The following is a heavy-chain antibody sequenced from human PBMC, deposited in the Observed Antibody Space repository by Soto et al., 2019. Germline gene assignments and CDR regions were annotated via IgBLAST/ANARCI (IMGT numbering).Heavy chain of an antibody. CDR2: IYPGDSDT. CDR1: GYSFTSYW. CDR3: ARHRPGPTDSSYYYGSGSYYRGYYYCMDV. D-gene: IGHD3-10*01. J-gene: IGHJ6*02. V-gene: IGHV5-51*01. Sequence: PGESLKISCKGSGYSFTSYWIGWVRQMPGKGLEWMGIIYPGDSDTRYSPSFQGQVTISADKSISTAYLQWSSLKASDTAMYYCARHRPGPTDSSYYYGSGSYYRGYYYCMDVWGQGTTVTVSS.